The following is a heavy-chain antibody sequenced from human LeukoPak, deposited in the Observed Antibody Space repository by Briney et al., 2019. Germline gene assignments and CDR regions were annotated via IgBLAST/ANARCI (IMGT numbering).Heavy chain of an antibody. V-gene: IGHV3-33*01. Sequence: GGSLRLSCAASGFTFSSYGMHWVRQAPGKGLEWVAVIWYDGSNKYYADSVKGRFTISRDNSKNTLYLQMNSLRAEDTAVYYCARDTAMVTDRGDYWGQGTLVTVSS. J-gene: IGHJ4*02. CDR2: IWYDGSNK. D-gene: IGHD5-18*01. CDR3: ARDTAMVTDRGDY. CDR1: GFTFSSYG.